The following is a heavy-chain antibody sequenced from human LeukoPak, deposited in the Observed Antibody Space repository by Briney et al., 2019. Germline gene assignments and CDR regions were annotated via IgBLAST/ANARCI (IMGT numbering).Heavy chain of an antibody. J-gene: IGHJ6*03. CDR2: IYHSGST. Sequence: PSETLSLTCTVSGYSISSGYYWGWLRQPPGRGLEWIGTIYHSGSTYYNPSLKSRVTISVDTSKNQFSLELSSVTAAVPAVYFCARGRVSSNTWYSTYYYYFYMDVWGKGTTVTVSS. D-gene: IGHD6-13*01. V-gene: IGHV4-38-2*02. CDR3: ARGRVSSNTWYSTYYYYFYMDV. CDR1: GYSISSGYY.